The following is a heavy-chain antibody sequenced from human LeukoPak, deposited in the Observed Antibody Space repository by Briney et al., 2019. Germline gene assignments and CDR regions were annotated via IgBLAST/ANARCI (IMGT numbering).Heavy chain of an antibody. Sequence: ASVKVSCKASGYTFTSYGISWVRQAPGQGLEWMGWINPNSGGTNYAQKLQGRVTMTTDTSTSTAYMELRSLRSDDTAVYYCAREGYYDSSGYDVYFDYWGQGTLVTVSS. D-gene: IGHD3-22*01. CDR1: GYTFTSYG. CDR2: INPNSGGT. J-gene: IGHJ4*02. CDR3: AREGYYDSSGYDVYFDY. V-gene: IGHV1-18*01.